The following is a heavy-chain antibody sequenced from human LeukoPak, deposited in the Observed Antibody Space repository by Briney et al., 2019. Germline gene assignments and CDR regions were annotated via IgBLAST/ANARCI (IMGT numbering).Heavy chain of an antibody. V-gene: IGHV3-30*02. CDR2: IRYDGSNK. CDR3: AKEDLGHYDILTGSPLG. D-gene: IGHD3-9*01. J-gene: IGHJ3*01. CDR1: GFTFSSYG. Sequence: PGGPLRLSCAASGFTFSSYGMHWVRQAPGKGLEWVAFIRYDGSNKYYADSVKGRFTISRDNSKNTLYLQMNSLRAEDTAVYYCAKEDLGHYDILTGSPLGWGQGTMVTVSS.